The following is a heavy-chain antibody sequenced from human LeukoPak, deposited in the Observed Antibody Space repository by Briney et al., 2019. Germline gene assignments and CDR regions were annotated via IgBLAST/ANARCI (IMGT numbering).Heavy chain of an antibody. J-gene: IGHJ3*02. CDR3: ARTFPDYDILTGYYTKAFDI. V-gene: IGHV1-2*02. CDR1: GYTFTGYY. Sequence: ASVKVSCKASGYTFTGYYMHWVRQAPGQGLEWMGWINPNSGGTNYAQKFQGRVTMTRDTSISTAYMELSRLRSDDTAVYYCARTFPDYDILTGYYTKAFDIWGQGTMVTVSS. CDR2: INPNSGGT. D-gene: IGHD3-9*01.